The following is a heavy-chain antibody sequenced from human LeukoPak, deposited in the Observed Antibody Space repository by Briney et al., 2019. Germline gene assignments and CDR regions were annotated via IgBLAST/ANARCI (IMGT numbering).Heavy chain of an antibody. CDR2: ISAYNGNT. CDR1: GGTFSSYA. J-gene: IGHJ6*03. Sequence: GASVKVSCKASGGTFSSYAISWVRQAPGQGLEWMGWISAYNGNTNYAQKLQGRVTMTTDTSTSTAYMELRSLRSDDTAVYYCARVKRGYCSSTSFSKAYYYYYMDVWGKGTTVTVSS. V-gene: IGHV1-18*01. CDR3: ARVKRGYCSSTSFSKAYYYYYMDV. D-gene: IGHD2-2*01.